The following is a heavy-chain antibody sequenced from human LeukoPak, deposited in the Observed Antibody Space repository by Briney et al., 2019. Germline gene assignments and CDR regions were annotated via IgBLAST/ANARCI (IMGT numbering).Heavy chain of an antibody. J-gene: IGHJ4*02. V-gene: IGHV3-33*01. CDR3: VRDNSGSVVRGVLQY. CDR1: GFTFNTYG. CDR2: IWYDGSNK. Sequence: GGSLRLSCAASGFTFNTYGMHWVRQAPGKGLEWLAVIWYDGSNKYYADSVKGRFTISRDNSKNTLYLQMNRLRAEDTAVYYCVRDNSGSVVRGVLQYWGQGTLVTVSS. D-gene: IGHD3-10*01.